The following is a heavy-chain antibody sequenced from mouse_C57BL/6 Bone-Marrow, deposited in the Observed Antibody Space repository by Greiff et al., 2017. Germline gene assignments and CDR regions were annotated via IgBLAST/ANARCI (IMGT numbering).Heavy chain of an antibody. CDR1: GFTFSSYT. V-gene: IGHV5-9*01. D-gene: IGHD1-1*01. CDR2: ISGGGGNT. J-gene: IGHJ4*01. CDR3: ARRSATGGNAMDY. Sequence: EVKLVESGGGLVKPGGSLKLSCAASGFTFSSYTMSWVRQTPETRLAWVATISGGGGNTYSPDSVKGRFTISSDNAKNTLYLQMSRRGCEETAWECGARRSATGGNAMDYWGQGTSGTVSA.